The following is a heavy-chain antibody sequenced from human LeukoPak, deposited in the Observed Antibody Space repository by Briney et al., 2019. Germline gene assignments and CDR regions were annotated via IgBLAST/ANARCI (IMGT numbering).Heavy chain of an antibody. V-gene: IGHV3-48*03. D-gene: IGHD3-10*01. CDR2: ISSSGSTI. J-gene: IGHJ6*03. CDR1: GFTFSSYE. Sequence: GGSLRLSCAASGFTFSSYEMNWVRQAPGKGLEWVSYISSSGSTIYYANSVKGRFTISRDNSKNSVYLQMHTLRAEDTAVYYCAKVSKGVVGSYYYYMDVWGKGTTVTVSS. CDR3: AKVSKGVVGSYYYYMDV.